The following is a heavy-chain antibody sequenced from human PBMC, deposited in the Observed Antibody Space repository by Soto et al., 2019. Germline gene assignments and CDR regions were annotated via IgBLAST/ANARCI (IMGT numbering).Heavy chain of an antibody. V-gene: IGHV4-34*01. CDR1: GGSFSGYY. Sequence: QVQLQQWGAGLLKPSETLSLTCAVYGGSFSGYYWSWIRQPPGKGLEWIGQINHSGSSNYNPSLKSRVTISIDTSKKQFSRRLTSVTAADTAVYYCARRWEVLGNFDLWGRGTLVTVSS. J-gene: IGHJ2*01. CDR2: INHSGSS. CDR3: ARRWEVLGNFDL. D-gene: IGHD1-26*01.